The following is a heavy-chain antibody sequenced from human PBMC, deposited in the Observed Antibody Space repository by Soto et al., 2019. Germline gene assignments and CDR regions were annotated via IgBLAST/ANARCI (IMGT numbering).Heavy chain of an antibody. CDR2: ISGSGGST. CDR3: AKREDVAGTTSYYYYVIDV. D-gene: IGHD6-19*01. V-gene: IGHV3-23*01. Sequence: PGGSLRLSCAASGFIFRNYAMTWVRQAPGKGLEWVSGISGSGGSTYYADSVKGRFTISRDNSKNTLYLQMNSLRAEDTAVYYCAKREDVAGTTSYYYYVIDVCGQGTTVTVSS. J-gene: IGHJ6*02. CDR1: GFIFRNYA.